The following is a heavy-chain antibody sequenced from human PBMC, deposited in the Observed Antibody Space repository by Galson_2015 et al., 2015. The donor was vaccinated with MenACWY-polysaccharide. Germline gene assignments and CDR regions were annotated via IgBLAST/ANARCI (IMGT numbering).Heavy chain of an antibody. J-gene: IGHJ4*02. Sequence: PLRLSCATSGFTFSNAWISWVRQAPGKGLEWVGRIKSKYNGGTTDYAAHVIGRFSISRDDSQSTAYLQTNSLRTDDSGIYYCPSCGRDVHWGQGTVVTVSP. CDR2: IKSKYNGGTT. CDR3: PSCGRDVH. V-gene: IGHV3-15*01. CDR1: GFTFSNAW. D-gene: IGHD2-21*01.